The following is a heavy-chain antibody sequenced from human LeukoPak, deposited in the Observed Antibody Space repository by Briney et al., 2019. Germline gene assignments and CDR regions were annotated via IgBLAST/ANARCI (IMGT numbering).Heavy chain of an antibody. V-gene: IGHV3-48*04. CDR3: ARDIHPYYYDSSGFDY. CDR2: ISSSSSTR. CDR1: GFTFSSYS. J-gene: IGHJ4*02. D-gene: IGHD3-22*01. Sequence: PGGSLRLSCAASGFTFSSYSMNWVPQAPGKGLEWVSYISSSSSTRYYADSVKGRFTISRDNAKNSLYLQMNSLRAEDTAVHYCARDIHPYYYDSSGFDYWGQGTLVTVSS.